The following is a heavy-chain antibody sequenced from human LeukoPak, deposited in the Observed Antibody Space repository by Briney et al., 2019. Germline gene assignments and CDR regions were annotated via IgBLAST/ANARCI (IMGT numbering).Heavy chain of an antibody. CDR3: ARGQWLVL. Sequence: PGGSLRLSCAASGFTFNIYWVSWVRQAPGKGLEWVANIKQDGSEKYYVDSVKGRFIISRDNAKNSLYLQMNSLRAEDTAVYYCARGQWLVLWGQGTLVTVSS. D-gene: IGHD6-19*01. J-gene: IGHJ4*02. CDR1: GFTFNIYW. V-gene: IGHV3-7*03. CDR2: IKQDGSEK.